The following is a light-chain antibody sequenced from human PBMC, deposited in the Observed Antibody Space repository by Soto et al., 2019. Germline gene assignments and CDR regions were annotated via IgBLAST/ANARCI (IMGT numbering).Light chain of an antibody. V-gene: IGKV3-11*01. CDR2: GVS. CDR3: QRRFTWPLP. Sequence: ETVLTQSPATLSLSPGEGATLSCRASQSVSRFFAWYQQKPGQAPRLLIYGVSNRATGVPARFSGSGSGTDFTLSISSLEPEDSGVYYFQRRFTWPLPVGGGTKVEIK. J-gene: IGKJ4*01. CDR1: QSVSRF.